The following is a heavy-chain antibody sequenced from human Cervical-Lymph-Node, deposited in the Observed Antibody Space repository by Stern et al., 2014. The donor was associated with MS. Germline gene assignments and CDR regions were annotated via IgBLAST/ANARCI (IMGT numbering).Heavy chain of an antibody. CDR2: ISPHTGGT. J-gene: IGHJ6*02. D-gene: IGHD2-15*01. CDR1: GYTFTGHY. Sequence: VQLEESGAEVKKPGASVKVSCKASGYTFTGHYMHWVRQAPGQGLEWMGWISPHTGGTNYAQKFQGRVTMTGDTSISTVYMELRRLKSDDTAVYFCARDGGGAKYYYYGMDVWGQGTTVTVSS. V-gene: IGHV1-2*02. CDR3: ARDGGGAKYYYYGMDV.